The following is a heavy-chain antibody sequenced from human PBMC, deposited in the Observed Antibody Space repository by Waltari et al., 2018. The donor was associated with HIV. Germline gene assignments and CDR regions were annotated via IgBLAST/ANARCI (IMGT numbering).Heavy chain of an antibody. CDR2: ITGCGNTI. CDR1: GFTFSDYY. D-gene: IGHD6-13*01. Sequence: QVHLVESGGGLVKPGGSLRLSCAASGFTFSDYYLTWIRQAPGKGLEGVSYITGCGNTIYYVDSEKGRFTISRDNAKNSLFLQMNSLRAEDTAVYYCARDRPRGAALFYYGMDVWGQGTTVTVSS. V-gene: IGHV3-11*01. CDR3: ARDRPRGAALFYYGMDV. J-gene: IGHJ6*02.